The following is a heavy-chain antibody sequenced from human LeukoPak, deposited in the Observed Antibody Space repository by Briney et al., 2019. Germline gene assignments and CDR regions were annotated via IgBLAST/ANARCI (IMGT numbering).Heavy chain of an antibody. Sequence: SETLSLTCTVSGGSISSGGYYWSWIRQHPGKGLEWIGYIYYSGSTYYNPSPKSRVTISVDTSKNQFSLKLSSVTAADTAVYYCARDTRRVFDYWGQGTLVTVSS. J-gene: IGHJ4*02. CDR3: ARDTRRVFDY. CDR2: IYYSGST. V-gene: IGHV4-31*03. D-gene: IGHD3-10*01. CDR1: GGSISSGGYY.